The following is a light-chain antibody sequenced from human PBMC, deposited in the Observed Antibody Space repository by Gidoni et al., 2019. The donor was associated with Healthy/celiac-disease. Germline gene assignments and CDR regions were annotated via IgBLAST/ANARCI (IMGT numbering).Light chain of an antibody. CDR2: DVS. Sequence: QTALTQPASVSGSPGQSITISCTGTSSDVGGYNSVSWYQQHPGKAPKLMIYDVSNRPSGVSNRFSGSKSGNTASLTISGPQAEDEADYYCSSYTSSSTLVVFGGGTKLTVL. CDR3: SSYTSSSTLVV. J-gene: IGLJ2*01. V-gene: IGLV2-14*01. CDR1: SSDVGGYNS.